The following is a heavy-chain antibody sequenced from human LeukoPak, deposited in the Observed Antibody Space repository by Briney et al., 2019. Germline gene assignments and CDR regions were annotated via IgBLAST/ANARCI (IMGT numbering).Heavy chain of an antibody. V-gene: IGHV1-2*02. D-gene: IGHD3-10*01. CDR2: INPNSGGT. CDR1: GYTFTGYY. Sequence: GASVKVSCKASGYTFTGYYMHWVRQAPGQGLEWMGWINPNSGGTNYAQKFQGRVTMTRDTSISTAYMELSRLRSDDTAVYYCATLVGSGSYPPKNYYYYYMDVWGKGTTVTVSS. CDR3: ATLVGSGSYPPKNYYYYYMDV. J-gene: IGHJ6*03.